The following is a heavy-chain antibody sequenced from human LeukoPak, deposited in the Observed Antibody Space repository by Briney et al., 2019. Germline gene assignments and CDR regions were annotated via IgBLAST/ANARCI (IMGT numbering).Heavy chain of an antibody. Sequence: SCAAXXFTXXSYSMNWVGQAPGKGMQSFSSFSTTTIYIYYSDSVNALFTISRDNANNSLYLQMNSLRAEDTAVYYCGSWEVYYMDVWGKGTTVTVSS. CDR3: GSWEVYYMDV. J-gene: IGHJ6*03. CDR2: FSTTTIYI. D-gene: IGHD1-26*01. CDR1: XFTXXSYS. V-gene: IGHV3-21*01.